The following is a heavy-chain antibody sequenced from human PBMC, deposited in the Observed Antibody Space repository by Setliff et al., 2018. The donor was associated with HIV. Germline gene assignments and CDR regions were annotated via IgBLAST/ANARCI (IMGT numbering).Heavy chain of an antibody. J-gene: IGHJ6*02. V-gene: IGHV1-3*01. CDR3: ARGNYGGLYYYYGMDV. D-gene: IGHD1-7*01. CDR2: INAGNGNI. Sequence: ASVKVSCKASGYTFTSYAMHWVRQAPGQRLEWMGWINAGNGNIRYSQKFQGRVTLTRDTSASTVYLDLSSLRSEDTAVYYCARGNYGGLYYYYGMDVWGQGTTVTV. CDR1: GYTFTSYA.